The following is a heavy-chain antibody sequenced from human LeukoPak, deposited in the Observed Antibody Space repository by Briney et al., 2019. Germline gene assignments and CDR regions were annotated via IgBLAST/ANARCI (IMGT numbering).Heavy chain of an antibody. J-gene: IGHJ4*02. Sequence: TGGSLRLSCAASGFTFSSYSMNWVRQAPGKGLEWVSAISGSGGSTYYADSVKGRFTISRDNSKNTLYLQMNSLRAEDTAVYYCAKDLYYVTLTNFDYWGQGTLVTVSS. CDR3: AKDLYYVTLTNFDY. CDR2: ISGSGGST. CDR1: GFTFSSYS. V-gene: IGHV3-23*01. D-gene: IGHD1-26*01.